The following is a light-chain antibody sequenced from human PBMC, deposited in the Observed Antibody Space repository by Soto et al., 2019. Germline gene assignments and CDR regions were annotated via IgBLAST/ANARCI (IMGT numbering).Light chain of an antibody. CDR2: GAS. CDR3: QQYGSSPMYT. Sequence: EIVLTQSPGTLSLSPGERATLSCRASQSVSSSYLAWYQQKPGQAPRLLIHGASARATGIPDRFSGSGSGTDFTRTIRRLEPEDFAVYFCQQYGSSPMYTFGQGTKLEIK. V-gene: IGKV3-20*01. CDR1: QSVSSSY. J-gene: IGKJ2*01.